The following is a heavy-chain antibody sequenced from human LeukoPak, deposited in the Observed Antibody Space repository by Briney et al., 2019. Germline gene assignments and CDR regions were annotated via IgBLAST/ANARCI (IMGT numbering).Heavy chain of an antibody. D-gene: IGHD2-15*01. CDR2: IYWNDDK. CDR1: GFSLSTSGLG. Sequence: SGPTLVNPTQTLTLTFTFSGFSLSTSGLGVGWIRQPPGKALEWLALIYWNDDKRYSPSLKSRLTITKDTSKNQVVLTMTNMDPVDTATYYCAHRLVGKRAFDIWGQGTMVTVSS. J-gene: IGHJ3*02. V-gene: IGHV2-5*01. CDR3: AHRLVGKRAFDI.